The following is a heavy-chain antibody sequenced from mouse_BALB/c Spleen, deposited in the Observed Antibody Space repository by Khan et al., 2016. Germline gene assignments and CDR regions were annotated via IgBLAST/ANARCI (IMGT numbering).Heavy chain of an antibody. D-gene: IGHD2-2*01. Sequence: EVQLQESGGGLVQPGGSLKLSCAASGFDFSRYWMSWVRQAPGKGLEWIGEINPDSSTINYTPSLKDKFIISRDTAKNTLYLQMSKVRSEDTALYYCATVWLRRCMDYWGQGTSVPVSS. CDR3: ATVWLRRCMDY. CDR1: GFDFSRYW. CDR2: INPDSSTI. J-gene: IGHJ4*01. V-gene: IGHV4-1*02.